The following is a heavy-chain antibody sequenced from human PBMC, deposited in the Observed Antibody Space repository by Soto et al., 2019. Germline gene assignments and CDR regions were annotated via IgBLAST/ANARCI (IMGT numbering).Heavy chain of an antibody. Sequence: QVQLVESGGGVVQPGRSLRLSCAASGFTFSSYAMHWVRQAPDKGLEWVAFISYDGSTKSYADSVTGRFTISGDNSKNTLYLQMNSLRAEDTAVYYCAKVPTGYNYGYALDYWGQGTLVTVSS. J-gene: IGHJ4*02. CDR1: GFTFSSYA. D-gene: IGHD5-18*01. CDR3: AKVPTGYNYGYALDY. CDR2: ISYDGSTK. V-gene: IGHV3-30*18.